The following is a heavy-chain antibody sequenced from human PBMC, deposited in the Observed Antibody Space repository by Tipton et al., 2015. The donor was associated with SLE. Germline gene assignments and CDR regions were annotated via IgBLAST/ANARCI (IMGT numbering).Heavy chain of an antibody. D-gene: IGHD3-10*01. J-gene: IGHJ4*02. V-gene: IGHV4-34*01. CDR1: GGSFSGYY. Sequence: TLSLTCAVYGGSFSGYYWSWIRQPPGKGLEWIGEINHSGSTNYNPSLKSRVAISVDTSKNQFSLKLSSVTAADTAVYYCASVPGDGYWGQGTLVTVSS. CDR3: ASVPGDGY. CDR2: INHSGST.